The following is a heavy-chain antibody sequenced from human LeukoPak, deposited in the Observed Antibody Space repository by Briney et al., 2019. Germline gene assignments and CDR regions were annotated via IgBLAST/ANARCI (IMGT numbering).Heavy chain of an antibody. D-gene: IGHD3-22*01. CDR2: INPNSGGT. V-gene: IGHV1-2*02. Sequence: GASVKVSCKASGYTFTGYYMHWVRQAPGQGLEWMGWINPNSGGTNYAQKFQGRVTMTRDTSISTAYMELSRLRSDDTAVYYCARDEEYDSSGYYYFWGQGTLVTVSS. CDR1: GYTFTGYY. J-gene: IGHJ4*02. CDR3: ARDEEYDSSGYYYF.